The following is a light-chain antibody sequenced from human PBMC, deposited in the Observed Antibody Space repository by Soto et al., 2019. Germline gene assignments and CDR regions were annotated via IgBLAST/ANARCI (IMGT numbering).Light chain of an antibody. V-gene: IGKV3-20*01. CDR2: GAS. Sequence: EIVWTQSPGTLSLSPGERATLSCRASQSVSSSYLAWYQQKPGQAPRLLIYGASISATGIPDRFSGSGSGTDFALTISRLEPENFAVYDCQQYGSSPPGLTFGGGTKVEIK. CDR1: QSVSSSY. J-gene: IGKJ4*01. CDR3: QQYGSSPPGLT.